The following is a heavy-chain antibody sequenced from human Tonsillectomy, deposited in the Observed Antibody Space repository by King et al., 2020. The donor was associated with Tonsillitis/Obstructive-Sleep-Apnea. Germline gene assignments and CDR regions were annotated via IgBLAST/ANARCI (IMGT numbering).Heavy chain of an antibody. Sequence: QLVQSGGGLVQPGGSLRLSCAASGFTFSSYAMNWVRQAPGKGLEWVSGISGSGAGTYYADSVKGRFTISRDNSKNTLYLQMSSQRAEDTAAYYCLVTVVTPWYFDYWGQGTLVTVSS. CDR3: LVTVVTPWYFDY. CDR1: GFTFSSYA. V-gene: IGHV3-23*04. CDR2: ISGSGAGT. D-gene: IGHD4/OR15-4a*01. J-gene: IGHJ4*02.